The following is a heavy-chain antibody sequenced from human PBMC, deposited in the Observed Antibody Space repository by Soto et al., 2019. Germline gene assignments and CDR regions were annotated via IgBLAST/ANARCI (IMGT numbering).Heavy chain of an antibody. J-gene: IGHJ4*02. D-gene: IGHD3-10*01. CDR1: GYTFTTYD. Sequence: QVQLVQSGAEVKKPGASVKVSCKASGYTFTTYDIHWVRQATGQGLEWMGWLNPNSGHTGYAQRFQGRVSMTRNTAISTVYMELSSLKSEDTAVYFCARDDYGVFDHWGQGTLVTVSP. CDR2: LNPNSGHT. V-gene: IGHV1-8*01. CDR3: ARDDYGVFDH.